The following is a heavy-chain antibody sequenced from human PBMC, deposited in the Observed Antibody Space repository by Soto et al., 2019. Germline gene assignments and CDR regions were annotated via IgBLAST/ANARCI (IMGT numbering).Heavy chain of an antibody. V-gene: IGHV4-30-2*01. J-gene: IGHJ4*02. CDR2: ISYSGST. CDR1: GGSINSGGYS. CDR3: ATHRRFLEWYYFDY. Sequence: SETLSLTCAVSGGSINSGGYSWSWIRQPPGKGLEWIGYISYSGSTYYNPSLKSRVTISVDRSKNQFSLNLSSVTAADTAVYYCATHRRFLEWYYFDYWGQGTLVTVSS. D-gene: IGHD3-3*01.